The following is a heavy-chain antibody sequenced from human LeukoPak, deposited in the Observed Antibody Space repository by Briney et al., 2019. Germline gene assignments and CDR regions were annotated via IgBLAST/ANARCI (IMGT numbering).Heavy chain of an antibody. J-gene: IGHJ5*02. D-gene: IGHD4-11*01. Sequence: SVKVSCKASGGTFSSYAISWVRQAPGQGLEWMGGIIPIFGTANYAQKFQGRVTITADESTSTAYMELSSLRSEDTAVYYCARTPHHSNYVGDWFDPWGQGTLVTVSS. V-gene: IGHV1-69*13. CDR2: IIPIFGTA. CDR1: GGTFSSYA. CDR3: ARTPHHSNYVGDWFDP.